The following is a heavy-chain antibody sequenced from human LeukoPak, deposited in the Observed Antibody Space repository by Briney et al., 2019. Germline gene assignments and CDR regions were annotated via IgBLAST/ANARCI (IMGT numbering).Heavy chain of an antibody. CDR3: ARWAYDSSGYLFQH. J-gene: IGHJ1*01. CDR2: INHSGST. CDR1: GGSFSGYY. D-gene: IGHD3-22*01. Sequence: SETLSLTCAVYGGSFSGYYWSCIRQPPGKGLEWIGEINHSGSTNYNPSLKSRVTISVDTSKNQFSLKLSSVTAADTAVYYCARWAYDSSGYLFQHWGQGTLVTVSS. V-gene: IGHV4-34*01.